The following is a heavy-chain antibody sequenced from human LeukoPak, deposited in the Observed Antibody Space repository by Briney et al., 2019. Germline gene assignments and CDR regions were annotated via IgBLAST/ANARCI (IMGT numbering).Heavy chain of an antibody. V-gene: IGHV1-18*01. CDR3: ARDYYDSSGYYDFDY. CDR2: ISAYNGNT. CDR1: GGTFSSYA. D-gene: IGHD3-22*01. Sequence: ASVKVSCKASGGTFSSYAISWVRQAPGQGLEWMGWISAYNGNTNYAQKLQGRVTMTTDTSTSTAYMELRSLRSDDTAVYYCARDYYDSSGYYDFDYWGQGTLVTVSS. J-gene: IGHJ4*02.